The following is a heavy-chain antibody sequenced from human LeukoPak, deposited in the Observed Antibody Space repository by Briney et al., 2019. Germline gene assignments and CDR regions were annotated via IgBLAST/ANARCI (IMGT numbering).Heavy chain of an antibody. J-gene: IGHJ4*02. CDR1: GGSINSDSW. D-gene: IGHD6-13*01. Sequence: SGTLSLTCAVSGGSINSDSWWTWVRQPPEKGLEWIGEIYHSGSTNYNPSLRTRVTMSVDKSENQFSLHLNSVTAADTAVYYCARDGRSGGQSSIWAHFVYWGQGILVTVSS. CDR2: IYHSGST. CDR3: ARDGRSGGQSSIWAHFVY. V-gene: IGHV4-4*02.